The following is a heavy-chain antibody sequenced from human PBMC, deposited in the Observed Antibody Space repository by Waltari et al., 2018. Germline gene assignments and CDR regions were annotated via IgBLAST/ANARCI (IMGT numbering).Heavy chain of an antibody. Sequence: EVQLVESGGGLVQPGGSLRLSCAASGYTFTDYYMHWVQQAPGKGLEWMGRCDPEDGETIYAEKLQGRVTISADTSTDTADMELSSLRSEDTAVYYCATGAAAGTPDFDYWGQGTLVTVSA. CDR2: CDPEDGET. CDR3: ATGAAAGTPDFDY. V-gene: IGHV1-69-2*01. D-gene: IGHD6-13*01. CDR1: GYTFTDYY. J-gene: IGHJ4*02.